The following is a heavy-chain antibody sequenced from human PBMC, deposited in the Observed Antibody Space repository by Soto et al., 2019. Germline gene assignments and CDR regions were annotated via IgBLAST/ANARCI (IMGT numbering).Heavy chain of an antibody. CDR3: ARQGYCSSTSCSDY. V-gene: IGHV4-39*01. Sequence: PSETLSLTCTVSGGSISSSSYYWGWIRQTPGKGLEWIGSIYYSGSTYYNPSLKSRVTISVDTSKNQFSLKLSSVTAADTAVYYCARQGYCSSTSCSDYWGQGTLVTVSS. CDR2: IYYSGST. D-gene: IGHD2-2*01. J-gene: IGHJ4*02. CDR1: GGSISSSSYY.